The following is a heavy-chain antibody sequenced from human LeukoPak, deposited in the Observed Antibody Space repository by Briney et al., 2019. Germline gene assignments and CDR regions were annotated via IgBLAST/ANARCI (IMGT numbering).Heavy chain of an antibody. CDR2: INHSGST. J-gene: IGHJ3*02. Sequence: SETLSLTCAVYGGSFSGYYWSWIRQPSGKGLEWIGEINHSGSTNDNPSLKSRVTISVDTSKNQFSLKLSSVTAADTAVYYCARAGARGYSYGYPDGAFDIWGQGTMVTVSS. CDR3: ARAGARGYSYGYPDGAFDI. V-gene: IGHV4-34*01. CDR1: GGSFSGYY. D-gene: IGHD5-18*01.